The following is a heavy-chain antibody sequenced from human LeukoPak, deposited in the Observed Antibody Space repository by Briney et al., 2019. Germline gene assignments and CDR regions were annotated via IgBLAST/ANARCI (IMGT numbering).Heavy chain of an antibody. CDR3: ARSPSIVVVTAADDY. V-gene: IGHV1-18*01. J-gene: IGHJ4*02. CDR2: ISAYNGNT. Sequence: GASVKVSCKASGYTFTSYGISWVRQAPGQGLEWMGWISAYNGNTNYAQKLQGRVTMTTDTSTSTAYMELRSLRSDDTAVYYCARSPSIVVVTAADDYWGQGTLVTVSS. CDR1: GYTFTSYG. D-gene: IGHD2-21*02.